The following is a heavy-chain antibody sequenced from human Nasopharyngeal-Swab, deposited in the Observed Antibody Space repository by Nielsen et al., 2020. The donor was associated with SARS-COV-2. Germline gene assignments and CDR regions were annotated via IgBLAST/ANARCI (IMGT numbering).Heavy chain of an antibody. D-gene: IGHD6-19*01. J-gene: IGHJ6*02. V-gene: IGHV1-24*01. CDR1: GYTLTELS. CDR3: ASGIAVAGTPAHYYYYYGMDV. Sequence: ASVKVSCKVSGYTLTELSMHWVRQAPGKGLEWMGGFDPEDDETIYAQKFQGRVTMTEDTSTDTAYMELSSLRSEDTAVYYCASGIAVAGTPAHYYYYYGMDVWGQGTTVTVSS. CDR2: FDPEDDET.